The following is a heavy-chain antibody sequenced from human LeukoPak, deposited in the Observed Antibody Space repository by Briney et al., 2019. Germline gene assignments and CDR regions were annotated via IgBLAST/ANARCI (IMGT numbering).Heavy chain of an antibody. CDR1: GGSVSSTTYY. V-gene: IGHV4-39*01. Sequence: PSETLSLTCTLSGGSVSSTTYYWGWIRQPPGKGLEWIGSSGSTYYNPSLKSRVTISVDTSKNQFSLKLSSVTAADTAVYYCARHPPYGSRNWGSYYFDYWGQGTLVTVSS. CDR2: SGST. CDR3: ARHPPYGSRNWGSYYFDY. D-gene: IGHD3-10*01. J-gene: IGHJ4*02.